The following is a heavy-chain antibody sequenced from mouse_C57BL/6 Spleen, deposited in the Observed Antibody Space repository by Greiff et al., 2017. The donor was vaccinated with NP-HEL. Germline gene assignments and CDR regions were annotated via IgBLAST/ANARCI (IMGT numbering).Heavy chain of an antibody. CDR3: ARTGTTVVAPDYYAMDY. J-gene: IGHJ4*01. V-gene: IGHV1-54*01. D-gene: IGHD1-1*01. Sequence: QVQLQQSGAELVRPGTSVKVSCKASGYAFTNYLIEWVKQRPGQGLEWIGVINPGSGGTNYNEKFKGKATLTADKSSSTAYMQLSSLTSEDSAVYFCARTGTTVVAPDYYAMDYWGQGTSVTVSS. CDR2: INPGSGGT. CDR1: GYAFTNYL.